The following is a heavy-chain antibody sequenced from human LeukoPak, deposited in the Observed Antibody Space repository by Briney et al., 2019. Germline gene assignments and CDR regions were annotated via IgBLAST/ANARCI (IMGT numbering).Heavy chain of an antibody. CDR1: GFTVSSNY. Sequence: GGSLRLSCAASGFTVSSNYMSWVRQAPGKGLEWVSVIYSGGSTYYADSVKGRFTISRDNSKNTLYLQMNSLRAEDTAVYYYTTXXXXXYYXGMDVWGQGTTVTVSS. V-gene: IGHV3-53*01. CDR2: IYSGGST. J-gene: IGHJ6*02. CDR3: TTXXXXXYYXGMDV.